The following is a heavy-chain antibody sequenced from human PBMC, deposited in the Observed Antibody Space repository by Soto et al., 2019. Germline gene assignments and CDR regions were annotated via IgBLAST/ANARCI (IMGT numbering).Heavy chain of an antibody. J-gene: IGHJ4*02. V-gene: IGHV4-59*08. CDR3: ARWYSYGPFDY. Sequence: SETLSLTCTVSGGSISSYYWSWIRQPPGKGLEWIGYVYYTGSTNYNPSLKSRVTISVDTSKNQFSLKLSSVTAADTAVYYCARWYSYGPFDYWGQGTLVTVSS. CDR2: VYYTGST. CDR1: GGSISSYY. D-gene: IGHD5-18*01.